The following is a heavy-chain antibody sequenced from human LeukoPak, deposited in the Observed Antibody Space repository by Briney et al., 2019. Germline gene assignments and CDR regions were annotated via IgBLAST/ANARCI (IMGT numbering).Heavy chain of an antibody. J-gene: IGHJ4*02. CDR1: GFTFSSSA. CDR2: ISGSGSGGST. V-gene: IGHV3-23*01. D-gene: IGHD6-13*01. CDR3: ARGYSSSWYQGGIGY. Sequence: GGSLRLSCAASGFTFSSSAMSWVRQAPGKGLEWVSSISGSGSGGSTYYADSVKGRFTISRDNSKNTLYLQMNSLIAEDTAVYYCARGYSSSWYQGGIGYWGQGTLVTVSS.